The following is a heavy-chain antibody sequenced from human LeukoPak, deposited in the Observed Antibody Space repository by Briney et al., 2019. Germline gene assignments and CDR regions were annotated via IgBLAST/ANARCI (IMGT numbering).Heavy chain of an antibody. V-gene: IGHV4-39*01. CDR1: GGSISSYSYY. D-gene: IGHD2-21*01. Sequence: SETLTLTCTVSGGSISSYSYYWGWIRQPPGKGLEWIGSIYYSVSSYYNPSLKSRVTISVDTSKNQFSLMLTSVTAADTAVYYCARIPSYYYYMDVWGKGTTVTVSS. CDR2: IYYSVSS. J-gene: IGHJ6*03. CDR3: ARIPSYYYYMDV.